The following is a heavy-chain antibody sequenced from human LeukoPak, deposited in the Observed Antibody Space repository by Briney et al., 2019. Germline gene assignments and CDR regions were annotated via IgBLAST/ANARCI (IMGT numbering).Heavy chain of an antibody. Sequence: GGSLRLSCAASGFTFSSYGMHWVRQAPGKGLEWVAFIRYDGSNKYYADSVKGRFTISRDNSKNTLYLQMNSLRAEDTAVYYCARGLRLNWNPEYYYYMDVWGKGTTVTVSS. CDR2: IRYDGSNK. J-gene: IGHJ6*03. V-gene: IGHV3-30*02. D-gene: IGHD1-1*01. CDR1: GFTFSSYG. CDR3: ARGLRLNWNPEYYYYMDV.